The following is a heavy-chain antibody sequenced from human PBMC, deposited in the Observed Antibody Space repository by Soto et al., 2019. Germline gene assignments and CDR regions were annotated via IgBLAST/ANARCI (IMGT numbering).Heavy chain of an antibody. J-gene: IGHJ5*02. Sequence: PSETLSLTCTVSGGSISSSNWWSWVRQPPGKGLEWIGEIYNSGSTNYNPSLKSRVTISVDKSKNQFSLKLSSVTAADTAVYYWGSRYYVFWGGYYRGFDPGGREPWVTVS. CDR2: IYNSGST. CDR1: GGSISSSNW. D-gene: IGHD3-3*01. V-gene: IGHV4-4*02. CDR3: GSRYYVFWGGYYRGFDP.